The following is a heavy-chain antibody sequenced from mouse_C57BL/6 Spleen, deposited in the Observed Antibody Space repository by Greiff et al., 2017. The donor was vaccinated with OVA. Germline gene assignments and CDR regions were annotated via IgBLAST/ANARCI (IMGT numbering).Heavy chain of an antibody. D-gene: IGHD3-2*02. CDR2: ISSGSSTI. Sequence: EVMLVESGGGLVKPGGSLKLSCAASGFTFSDYGMHWVRQAPEKGLEWVAYISSGSSTIYYADTVKGRFTISRDNAKNTLFLQMTSLRSEDTAMYYCARRNSSGYDIAYWGQGTLVTVSA. CDR3: ARRNSSGYDIAY. CDR1: GFTFSDYG. V-gene: IGHV5-17*01. J-gene: IGHJ3*01.